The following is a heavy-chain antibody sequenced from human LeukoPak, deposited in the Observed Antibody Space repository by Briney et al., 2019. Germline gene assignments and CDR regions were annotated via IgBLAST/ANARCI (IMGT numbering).Heavy chain of an antibody. D-gene: IGHD3-22*01. Sequence: GGSLKLSCAASGFTFSGSAMHWVRQASGKGLEWVGRVRSKANNYATAYAASVKGRFTISRDDSKNTAYLQMDSPKTEDTAIYYCSHYDSSAYYAFQPWGQGTLVTVSS. CDR2: VRSKANNYAT. J-gene: IGHJ1*01. V-gene: IGHV3-73*01. CDR1: GFTFSGSA. CDR3: SHYDSSAYYAFQP.